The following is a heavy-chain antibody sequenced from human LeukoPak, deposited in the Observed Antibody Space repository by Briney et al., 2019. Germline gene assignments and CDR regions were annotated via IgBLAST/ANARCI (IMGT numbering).Heavy chain of an antibody. CDR3: ARGEKWLRYLWRHY. J-gene: IGHJ4*02. CDR1: GYTFTGYY. CDR2: INPNSGGT. V-gene: IGHV1-2*02. Sequence: EASVKVSCKASGYTFTGYYMHWVRQAPGQGLEWMGWINPNSGGTNYAQKFQGRVTMTRDTSISTAYMELSRLRSDDTAVYYCARGEKWLRYLWRHYWGQGTLVTVSS. D-gene: IGHD5-12*01.